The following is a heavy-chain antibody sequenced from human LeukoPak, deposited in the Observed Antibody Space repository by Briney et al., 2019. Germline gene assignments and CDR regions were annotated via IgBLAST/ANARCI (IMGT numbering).Heavy chain of an antibody. J-gene: IGHJ3*02. CDR1: GFAFSTYD. V-gene: IGHV3-13*04. CDR2: IGVAGDT. CDR3: ARGFVHAFDI. D-gene: IGHD6-6*01. Sequence: GGSLRLSCAASGFAFSTYDMYWVRQATGKGLEWVSAIGVAGDTYYPGSVKGRFTILRENAKNSLYLQMNSLRAGDTAVYYCARGFVHAFDIWGQGTMVTVSS.